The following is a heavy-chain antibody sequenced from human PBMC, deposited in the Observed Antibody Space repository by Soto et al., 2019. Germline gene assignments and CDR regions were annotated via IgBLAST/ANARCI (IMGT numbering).Heavy chain of an antibody. V-gene: IGHV4-34*01. J-gene: IGHJ4*02. Sequence: SETLSLTCAVYGGSFSGYYWSWIRQPPGKGLEWIGEINHSGSTNYNPSLKSRVTISVDTSKNQFSLKLSSVTAADTAVYYCARGSHIVVVPAAIPFDYWGKGTLVTVSS. CDR1: GGSFSGYY. CDR3: ARGSHIVVVPAAIPFDY. D-gene: IGHD2-2*02. CDR2: INHSGST.